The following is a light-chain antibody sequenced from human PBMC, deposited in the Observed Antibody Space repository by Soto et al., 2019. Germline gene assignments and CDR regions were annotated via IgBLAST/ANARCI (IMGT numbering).Light chain of an antibody. CDR1: QSVSSN. CDR3: QQYNNWPPWT. V-gene: IGKV3-15*01. CDR2: GAS. Sequence: EIVMTQSPATLSVSPGERATLSCRASQSVSSNLAWYQQKPGQAPRLLIYGASTRATGSPARFSGSGSGTEFTLTLSSLQSEDFAVYYCQQYNNWPPWTFGQGTKVEI. J-gene: IGKJ1*01.